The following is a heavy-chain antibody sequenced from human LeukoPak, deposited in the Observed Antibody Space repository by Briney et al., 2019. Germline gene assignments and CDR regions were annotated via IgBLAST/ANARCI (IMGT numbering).Heavy chain of an antibody. J-gene: IGHJ4*02. CDR3: AREATITVAGTRKFDY. D-gene: IGHD6-19*01. CDR2: IYYSGST. Sequence: SETLSPTCTVSGGSISDYYWSWLRQPPGKGLEWIGYIYYSGSTNYNPSLKSRVTISLDMSKNQFSLKLSSVTAADTAVYFCAREATITVAGTRKFDYWGQGTLVTVSS. CDR1: GGSISDYY. V-gene: IGHV4-59*01.